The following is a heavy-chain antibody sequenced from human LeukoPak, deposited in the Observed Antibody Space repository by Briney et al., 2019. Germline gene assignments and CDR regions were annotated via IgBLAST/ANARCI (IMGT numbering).Heavy chain of an antibody. CDR3: ALYCGGASCYSGVDY. Sequence: GGSLRLSCAASGFTFGSYMMTWVRQAPGRGLEWVSTISSNGGSTYYADSVKGRFTISRDNSKNTLYLQMSSLRAEDTAIYYCALYCGGASCYSGVDYWGQGTLVPVSS. J-gene: IGHJ4*02. CDR1: GFTFGSYM. CDR2: ISSNGGST. D-gene: IGHD2-15*01. V-gene: IGHV3-23*01.